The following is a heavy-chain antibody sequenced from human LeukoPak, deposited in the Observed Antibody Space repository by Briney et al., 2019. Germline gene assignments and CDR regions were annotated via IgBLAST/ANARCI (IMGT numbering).Heavy chain of an antibody. V-gene: IGHV4-38-2*01. CDR3: ARVRPYYYYYYMDV. CDR1: GYSISSGYY. J-gene: IGHJ6*03. CDR2: IYHSGST. Sequence: SETLSLTCAVSGYSISSGYYWGWIRQPPGKGLEWIGSIYHSGSTYYNPSLKIRVTISVDTSKNQFSLKLSSVTAADTAVYYCARVRPYYYYYYMDVWGKGTRVTVSS.